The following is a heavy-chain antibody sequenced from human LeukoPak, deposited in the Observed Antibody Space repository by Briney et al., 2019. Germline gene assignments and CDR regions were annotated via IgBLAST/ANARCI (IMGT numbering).Heavy chain of an antibody. V-gene: IGHV3-48*03. CDR1: GFTSSSYE. CDR2: ISSSGSTI. CDR3: ARDSGSSPLDY. Sequence: GGSLRLSCAASGFTSSSYEMNSVRQAPGKWLEWVSYISSSGSTIYYADSVKGRFTISRDNAKNSLYLQMNSLRAEDTAVYYCARDSGSSPLDYWGQGTLVTVSS. J-gene: IGHJ4*02. D-gene: IGHD1-26*01.